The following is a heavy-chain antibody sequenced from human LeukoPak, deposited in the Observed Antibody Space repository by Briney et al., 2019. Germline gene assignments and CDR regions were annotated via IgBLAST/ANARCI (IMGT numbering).Heavy chain of an antibody. J-gene: IGHJ4*02. CDR1: GGTFSSYA. CDR2: IIPIFGTA. D-gene: IGHD3-22*01. Sequence: GASVKVSCKASGGTFSSYAISWVRQAPGQGLEWMGRIIPIFGTANYAQKFQGRVTITTDESTSTAYMELSSLRSEDTAVHYCASGYYYDSSGYCDYWGQGTLVTVSS. V-gene: IGHV1-69*05. CDR3: ASGYYYDSSGYCDY.